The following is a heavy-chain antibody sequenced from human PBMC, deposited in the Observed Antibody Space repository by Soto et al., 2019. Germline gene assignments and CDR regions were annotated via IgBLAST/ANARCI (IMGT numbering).Heavy chain of an antibody. J-gene: IGHJ6*02. V-gene: IGHV3-7*01. CDR3: AGGNALDV. CDR2: IHRDEIEK. CDR1: TFPFSTYW. Sequence: GGSLRLSCAASTFPFSTYWMTWVRQAPGKGLEWVANIHRDEIEKYYMDSVKGRFTISRDNAENSLYQQMTSLRAEDTAVYYCAGGNALDVWGQGTTVTVSS.